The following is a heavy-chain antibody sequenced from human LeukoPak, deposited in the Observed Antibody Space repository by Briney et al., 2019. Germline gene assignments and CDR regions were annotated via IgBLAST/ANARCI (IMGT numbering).Heavy chain of an antibody. V-gene: IGHV1-69*13. Sequence: SVKVSCKASGGTLSSYAISWVRQAPGQGLEWMGGIIPIFGTANYAQKFQGRVTITADESTSTAYMELSSLRSEDTAVYYCARKDYGSGSYYNELPFDIWDQGTMVTVFS. CDR1: GGTLSSYA. D-gene: IGHD3-10*01. CDR2: IIPIFGTA. CDR3: ARKDYGSGSYYNELPFDI. J-gene: IGHJ3*02.